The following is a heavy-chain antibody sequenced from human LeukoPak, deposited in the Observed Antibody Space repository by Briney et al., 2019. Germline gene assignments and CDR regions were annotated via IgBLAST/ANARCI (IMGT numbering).Heavy chain of an antibody. CDR2: IKSKTDGGTT. CDR3: TTELRSWYKGYMDV. J-gene: IGHJ6*03. Sequence: GGSLRLSCAASGFTFSSYGMHWIRQAPGKGLEWVGRIKSKTDGGTTDYAAPVKGRFTISRDDSKNTLYLQMNSLKTEDTAVYYCTTELRSWYKGYMDVWGKGTTVTVSS. V-gene: IGHV3-15*01. CDR1: GFTFSSYG. D-gene: IGHD6-13*01.